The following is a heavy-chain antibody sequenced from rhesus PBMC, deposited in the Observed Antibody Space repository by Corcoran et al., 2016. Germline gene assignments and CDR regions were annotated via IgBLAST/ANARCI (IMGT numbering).Heavy chain of an antibody. CDR2: IHGSSGST. V-gene: IGHV4-147*01. Sequence: QLQLQESGPGLVKPSETLSLTCAVSGDSIRSNYWSWLRQPPGKVLEWIGYIHGSSGSTNYNPSLKSRVTISNDTSKNQFSLKLSSMTTADTAVYYCARISTFDVWGPGVLVTVSS. D-gene: IGHD2-15*01. CDR1: GDSIRSNY. CDR3: ARISTFDV. J-gene: IGHJ5-1*01.